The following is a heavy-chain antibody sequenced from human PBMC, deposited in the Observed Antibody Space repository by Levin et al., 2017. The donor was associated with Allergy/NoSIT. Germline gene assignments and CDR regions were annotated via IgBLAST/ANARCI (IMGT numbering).Heavy chain of an antibody. J-gene: IGHJ4*02. CDR2: IVPALRAA. CDR1: GGAFSTQV. Sequence: ASVKVSCRASGGAFSTQVISWLRQAPGQGLEWMGGIVPALRAANSAQKFQGRVTVTADESTKTAYMELSSLTSEDTAVYFCAMGRLQYYFDHWGQGTLVTVSS. V-gene: IGHV1-69*13. D-gene: IGHD4-11*01. CDR3: AMGRLQYYFDH.